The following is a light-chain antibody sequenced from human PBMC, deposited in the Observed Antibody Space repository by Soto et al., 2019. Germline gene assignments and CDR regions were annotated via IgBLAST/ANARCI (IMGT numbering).Light chain of an antibody. V-gene: IGKV1-27*01. CDR2: GAS. J-gene: IGKJ4*01. CDR1: QDISNY. CDR3: QKCNSAPLT. Sequence: EIQMTQSPASLSASVGDRVTITCRASQDISNYLAWYQQKPGKVPKLLVFGASTLQSGVPSRFSGSGSGTDFTRTISGLQPEDVATYYCQKCNSAPLTFGGGTTVEIK.